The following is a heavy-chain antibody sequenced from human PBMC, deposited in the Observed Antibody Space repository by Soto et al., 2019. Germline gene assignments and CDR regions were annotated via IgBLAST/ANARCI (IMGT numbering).Heavy chain of an antibody. CDR2: ISNDGNNK. Sequence: GGSLRLSCAASGFSFKNYGMNWVRQAPGKGMEWVALISNDGNNKYYADSVTGRFTISRDNSKNTLYLQINSLRAEDTAVYYCARYAYYYDSSGYYGMDVWGQGTTVTVSS. CDR1: GFSFKNYG. D-gene: IGHD3-22*01. J-gene: IGHJ6*02. CDR3: ARYAYYYDSSGYYGMDV. V-gene: IGHV3-30*03.